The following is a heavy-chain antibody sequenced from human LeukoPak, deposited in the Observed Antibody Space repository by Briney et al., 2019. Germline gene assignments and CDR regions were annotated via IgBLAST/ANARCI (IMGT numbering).Heavy chain of an antibody. CDR3: ARDYSIRPAMAKTYYYYYMDV. V-gene: IGHV3-30*03. D-gene: IGHD5-18*01. CDR1: GFTFSSYG. J-gene: IGHJ6*03. Sequence: PGGSLRLSCAASGFTFSSYGMHWVRQAPGKGLEWVAVISYDGSNKYYADSVKGRFTISRDNSKNTLYLQMNSLRAEDTAVYYCARDYSIRPAMAKTYYYYYMDVWGKGTTVTVSS. CDR2: ISYDGSNK.